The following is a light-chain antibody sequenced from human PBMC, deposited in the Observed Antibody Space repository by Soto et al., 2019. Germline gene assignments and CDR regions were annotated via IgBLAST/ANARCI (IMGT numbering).Light chain of an antibody. CDR1: SSDIGAYNF. Sequence: QSALTQPTSLSGSPGQSITISCTGTSSDIGAYNFVSWYQQHPGKAPKLMLYDFNIRPSGVSNRFSGSKSGNTASLTISGLQAEDEADYYCTSWTTSTTMIFGGGTEVTVL. CDR3: TSWTTSTTMI. CDR2: DFN. J-gene: IGLJ2*01. V-gene: IGLV2-14*03.